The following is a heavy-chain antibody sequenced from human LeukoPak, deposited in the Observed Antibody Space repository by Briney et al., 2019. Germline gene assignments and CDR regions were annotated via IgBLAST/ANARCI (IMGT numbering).Heavy chain of an antibody. D-gene: IGHD2-2*01. CDR3: ARAFIVVVPAAPSDY. J-gene: IGHJ4*02. CDR1: GFTFSNAW. V-gene: IGHV3-30-3*01. Sequence: GGSRRLSCAASGFTFSNAWMSWIRQAPGKGLEWVAVISYDGSNKYYADSVKGRFTISRDNSKNTLYLQMNSLRAEDTAVYYCARAFIVVVPAAPSDYWGQGTLVTVSS. CDR2: ISYDGSNK.